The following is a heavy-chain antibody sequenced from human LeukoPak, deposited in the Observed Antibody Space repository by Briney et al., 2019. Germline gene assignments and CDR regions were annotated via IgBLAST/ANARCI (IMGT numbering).Heavy chain of an antibody. Sequence: PGGSLRLSCAASGFTFSSYAMSWVRQAPGKGLEWVSAISGSGGSTYYADSVKGRFTISRDNSKNTLYLQMNSLRAEDTAVYYCAKGVGSSWASRHLYYYYYMDVWGKGTTVTVSS. J-gene: IGHJ6*03. D-gene: IGHD6-13*01. CDR1: GFTFSSYA. CDR2: ISGSGGST. V-gene: IGHV3-23*01. CDR3: AKGVGSSWASRHLYYYYYMDV.